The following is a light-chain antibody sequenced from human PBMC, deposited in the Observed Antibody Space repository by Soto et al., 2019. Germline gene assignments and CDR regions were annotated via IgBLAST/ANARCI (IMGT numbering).Light chain of an antibody. Sequence: DIQMTQSPSTLSAFVGDRVTITCRASQNIDSVLAWYQHKPGKAPKLLIYDASILQNGVPSRFSGSGFGTEFTLTISRLQTEDLATYYCQQYNFDSPVTFGQGTKVEI. CDR3: QQYNFDSPVT. J-gene: IGKJ2*01. V-gene: IGKV1-5*01. CDR1: QNIDSV. CDR2: DAS.